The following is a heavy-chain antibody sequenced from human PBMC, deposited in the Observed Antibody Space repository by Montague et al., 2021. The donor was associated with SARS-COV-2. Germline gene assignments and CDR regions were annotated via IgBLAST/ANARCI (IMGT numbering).Heavy chain of an antibody. CDR2: INHGGST. D-gene: IGHD3-10*01. J-gene: IGHJ6*03. CDR3: ARLRDGVVPSPILGVGPYYSYYYLDV. CDR1: GTSFSGYY. V-gene: IGHV4-34*01. Sequence: SETLSLTCAVHGTSFSGYYWHWIRQPPGKGLEWTGEINHGGSTKYSPSLKSRLTISADTSKNQFSLKLTSVAAADTAVYYCARLRDGVVPSPILGVGPYYSYYYLDVWGRGTTVTVSS.